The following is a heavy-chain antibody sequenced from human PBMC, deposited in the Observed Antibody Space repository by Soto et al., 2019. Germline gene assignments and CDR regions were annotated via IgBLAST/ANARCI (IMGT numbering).Heavy chain of an antibody. V-gene: IGHV1-69*01. CDR2: IIPIFGTA. J-gene: IGHJ3*02. CDR1: GGTFSSYA. D-gene: IGHD6-6*01. CDR3: ARDRLSSSLGAFDI. Sequence: QVQLVQSGAEVKKPGSSVKVSCKASGGTFSSYAISWVRQAPGQGLEWMGGIIPIFGTANYAQKFRGRVTITADESTSTAYMELSSLRSEDTAVYYCARDRLSSSLGAFDIWGQGTMVTVSS.